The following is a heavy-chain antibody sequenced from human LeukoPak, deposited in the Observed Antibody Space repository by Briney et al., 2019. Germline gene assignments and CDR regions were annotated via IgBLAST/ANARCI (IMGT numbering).Heavy chain of an antibody. CDR3: AASVGTASYYMDV. Sequence: ASVKVSCKASGYTFTGYYMHWVRQAPGQGLEWMGWINPNSGGTNYAQKFQGRVTMTRDMSTSTAYMELSSLRSEDTAAYYCAASVGTASYYMDVWGKGTTVTISS. V-gene: IGHV1-2*02. CDR1: GYTFTGYY. J-gene: IGHJ6*03. D-gene: IGHD5-18*01. CDR2: INPNSGGT.